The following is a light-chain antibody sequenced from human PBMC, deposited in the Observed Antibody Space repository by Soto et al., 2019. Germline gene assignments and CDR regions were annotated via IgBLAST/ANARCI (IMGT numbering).Light chain of an antibody. V-gene: IGLV8-61*01. J-gene: IGLJ3*02. CDR2: ATN. CDR1: SGSVSTSYY. CDR3: VLYLRSGLWV. Sequence: QTVVTQEPSFSVSPGRTVTLTCALSSGSVSTSYYPSWYQQTPGQAPRTLIYATNTRASGVPDRFSGSILGNRAALTITGAQADDESDYYCVLYLRSGLWVFGGGTKLTVL.